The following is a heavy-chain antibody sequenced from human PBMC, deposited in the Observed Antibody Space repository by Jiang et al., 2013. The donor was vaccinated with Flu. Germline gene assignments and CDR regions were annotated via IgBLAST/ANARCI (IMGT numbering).Heavy chain of an antibody. CDR2: IYYSGST. Sequence: LLKPSETLSLTCTVSGGSISSSSYYWGWIRQPPGKGLEWIGSIYYSGSTYYNPSLKSRVTISVDTSKNQFSLKLSSVTAADTAVYYCARGYCSSTSCLHDAFDIWGQGDNGHRLF. CDR1: GGSISSSSYY. V-gene: IGHV4-39*01. CDR3: ARGYCSSTSCLHDAFDI. D-gene: IGHD2-2*01. J-gene: IGHJ3*02.